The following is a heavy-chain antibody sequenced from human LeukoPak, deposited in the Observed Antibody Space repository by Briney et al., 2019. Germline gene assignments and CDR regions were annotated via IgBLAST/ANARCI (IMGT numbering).Heavy chain of an antibody. D-gene: IGHD3-22*01. CDR1: GFSFSSYE. V-gene: IGHV3-48*03. CDR3: ARDRYDSSGYHDY. Sequence: GGSLRLSCAASGFSFSSYEMNWVRQAPGKGLEWVSYISSSGSTIYYADSVKGRFTISRDNAKSSLYLQMNSLRAEDTAVYYCARDRYDSSGYHDYWGQGTLVTVSA. J-gene: IGHJ4*02. CDR2: ISSSGSTI.